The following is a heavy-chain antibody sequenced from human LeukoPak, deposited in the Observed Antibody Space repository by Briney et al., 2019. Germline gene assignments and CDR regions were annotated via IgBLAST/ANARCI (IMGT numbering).Heavy chain of an antibody. V-gene: IGHV4-59*01. CDR2: IYDSGST. CDR1: GGSIRSYY. CDR3: AGDSSAYYAWYFDL. D-gene: IGHD2/OR15-2a*01. Sequence: SETLSLTCTVSGGSIRSYYWSWIRQPPGKGLEWIGHIYDSGSTNYNPSLKSRVTISVDMSKNQFSLKLSSVTAADTAVYYCAGDSSAYYAWYFDLWGRGTLVTVSS. J-gene: IGHJ2*01.